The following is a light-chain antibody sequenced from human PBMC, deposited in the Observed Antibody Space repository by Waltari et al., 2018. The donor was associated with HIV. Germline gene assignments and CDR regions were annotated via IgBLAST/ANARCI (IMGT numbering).Light chain of an antibody. J-gene: IGLJ2*01. Sequence: QSALTQPPYVSGSPGQSITISSTGTSSDVGGYNLLSWYQQHPGKAPKLMIYEVSKRPSGVSNRFSGSKSGNTASLTISGLQAEDEADYYCCAYAGSTTYVIFGGGTKLTVL. CDR1: SSDVGGYNL. V-gene: IGLV2-23*02. CDR2: EVS. CDR3: CAYAGSTTYVI.